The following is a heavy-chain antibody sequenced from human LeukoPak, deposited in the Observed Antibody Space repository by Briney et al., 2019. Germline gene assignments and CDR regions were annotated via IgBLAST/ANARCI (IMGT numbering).Heavy chain of an antibody. J-gene: IGHJ6*02. V-gene: IGHV3-53*01. CDR2: IYSGGST. CDR3: ARDLPPAPWNGMDV. D-gene: IGHD2-2*01. Sequence: PGGSLRLSCAASGLTVSSNYMSWVRQAPGKGLVWVSVIYSGGSTYYADSVKGRFTISRDNSKNTLYLQMNSLRPEDTAVYYCARDLPPAPWNGMDVWGQGTTVTVSS. CDR1: GLTVSSNY.